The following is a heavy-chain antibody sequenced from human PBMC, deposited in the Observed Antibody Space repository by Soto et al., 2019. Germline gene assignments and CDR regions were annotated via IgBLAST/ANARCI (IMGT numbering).Heavy chain of an antibody. J-gene: IGHJ6*02. CDR3: AGGRIVVVGSRAYSGMDV. Sequence: QVHLLLQSGAEVKKPGSSVKVSCKASGGTPSNSAISWVRQAPGQGLEWMGGIIPVFGLVKYAQNFQGRVTIAADESTNTAYMELSSLRPEDTAVYYCAGGRIVVVGSRAYSGMDVWGQGTTVNVSS. CDR2: IIPVFGLV. D-gene: IGHD3-22*01. V-gene: IGHV1-69*01. CDR1: GGTPSNSA.